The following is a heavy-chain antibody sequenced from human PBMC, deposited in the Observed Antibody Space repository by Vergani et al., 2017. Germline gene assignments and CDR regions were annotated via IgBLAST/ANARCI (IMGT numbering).Heavy chain of an antibody. Sequence: EVQLLESGGGLVQPGGSLRLSCAASGFTFSSYAMSWVRQAPGKGLEWVSAISGSGGTTYYADSVKGRFTISRDNAKNSLYLQMNSLRAEDTAVYYCARTTVVTPGYWGQGTLVTVSS. CDR2: ISGSGGTT. CDR1: GFTFSSYA. D-gene: IGHD4-23*01. V-gene: IGHV3-23*01. CDR3: ARTTVVTPGY. J-gene: IGHJ4*02.